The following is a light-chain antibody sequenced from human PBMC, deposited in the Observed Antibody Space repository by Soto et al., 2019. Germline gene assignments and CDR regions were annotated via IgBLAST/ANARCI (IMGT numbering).Light chain of an antibody. Sequence: QSALTQSPSASGSPGQSVTISCTGTSSDVGGYNYVSWYQQHPGKAPKLMIYEVFKRPSGVPDRFSGSKSGNTASLTVSGLQAEDEAAYYCSSYAGSNTFDVFGTGTKVTVL. CDR3: SSYAGSNTFDV. J-gene: IGLJ1*01. CDR2: EVF. CDR1: SSDVGGYNY. V-gene: IGLV2-8*01.